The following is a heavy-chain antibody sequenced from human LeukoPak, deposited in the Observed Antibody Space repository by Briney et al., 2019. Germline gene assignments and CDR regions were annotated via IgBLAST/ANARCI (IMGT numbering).Heavy chain of an antibody. CDR2: ISWNSGSI. Sequence: GGSLRLSCAASGFTFDDYAMHWVRQAPGKGLEWVSGISWNSGSIGYADSVKGRFTISRDNAKNSLYLQMNSLRAEDTASYYCAKASEFYYYMDVWGKGTTVTISS. CDR3: AKASEFYYYMDV. CDR1: GFTFDDYA. J-gene: IGHJ6*03. V-gene: IGHV3-9*01. D-gene: IGHD3-10*01.